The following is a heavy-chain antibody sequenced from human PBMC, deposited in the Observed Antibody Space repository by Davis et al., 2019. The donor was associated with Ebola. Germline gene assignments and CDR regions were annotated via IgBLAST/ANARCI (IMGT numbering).Heavy chain of an antibody. D-gene: IGHD3-10*01. CDR2: ISGSGGST. V-gene: IGHV3-23*01. J-gene: IGHJ3*02. CDR1: GFTFSSYA. Sequence: PGGSLRLSCAASGFTFSSYAMSWVRQAPGKGLEWVSAISGSGGSTYYADSVKGRFTISRDNSKNTLYLQMNSLRAEDTAVYYCAKDLLDYYGFDGAFDIWGQGTMVTVSS. CDR3: AKDLLDYYGFDGAFDI.